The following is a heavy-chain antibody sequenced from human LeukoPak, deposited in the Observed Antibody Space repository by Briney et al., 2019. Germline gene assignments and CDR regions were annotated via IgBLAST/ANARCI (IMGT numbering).Heavy chain of an antibody. CDR3: ARDRITFGGVISLSYYFDY. CDR1: GFTFSSYG. J-gene: IGHJ4*02. D-gene: IGHD3-16*02. Sequence: GRALRLSCAASGFTFSSYGMHWVRQAPGKGLEGVAVIWYDGSNKYYADSVKGRFTISRDNSKNTLYLQMNSLRAEDTAVYYCARDRITFGGVISLSYYFDYWGQGTLVTVSS. CDR2: IWYDGSNK. V-gene: IGHV3-33*01.